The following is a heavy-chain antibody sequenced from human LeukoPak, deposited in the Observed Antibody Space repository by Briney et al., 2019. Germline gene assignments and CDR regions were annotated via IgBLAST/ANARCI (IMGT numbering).Heavy chain of an antibody. J-gene: IGHJ3*02. Sequence: GGSLRLSCAASGFTFSKYAMHWVRQTPGKGLEWVAAIWNDGSDENYADSVKGRFTVSSDNSKNTLYLQMNSRRAEDTAVYYCAFEIGRSQGAFDIWGQGTMITVSS. V-gene: IGHV3-33*01. D-gene: IGHD1-26*01. CDR3: AFEIGRSQGAFDI. CDR1: GFTFSKYA. CDR2: IWNDGSDE.